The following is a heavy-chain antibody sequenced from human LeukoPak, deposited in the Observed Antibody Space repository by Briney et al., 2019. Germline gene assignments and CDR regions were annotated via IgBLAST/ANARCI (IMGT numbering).Heavy chain of an antibody. CDR2: IYYSGST. V-gene: IGHV4-61*01. CDR3: AGLSGGYSWADY. CDR1: GGSISSSSYY. Sequence: SETLSLTCTVSGGSISSSSYYWSWLRQPPGKGLEWIGYIYYSGSTNYNPSLKSRVTISVDTSKNQFSLKLSSVTAAATAVYSCAGLSGGYSWADYGGRGTRVTASS. D-gene: IGHD6-19*01. J-gene: IGHJ4*02.